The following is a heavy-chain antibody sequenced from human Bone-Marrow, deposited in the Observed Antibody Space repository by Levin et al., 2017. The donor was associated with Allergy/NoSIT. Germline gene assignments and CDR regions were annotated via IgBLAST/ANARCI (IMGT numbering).Heavy chain of an antibody. CDR2: INPNSGAT. CDR1: GDTFNAYY. V-gene: IGHV1-2*02. Sequence: GESLKISCKASGDTFNAYYMHWVRQAPGQGLEWMGWINPNSGATKFAQKYLGRVSMTRDMSTTTAYMELRRLTSDDTAVYFCAGTEAASDAGAGDFWGQGTLVTVSS. D-gene: IGHD1-26*01. CDR3: AGTEAASDAGAGDF. J-gene: IGHJ4*02.